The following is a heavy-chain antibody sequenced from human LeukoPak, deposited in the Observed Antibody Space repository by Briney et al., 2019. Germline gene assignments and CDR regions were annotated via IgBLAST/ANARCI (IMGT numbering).Heavy chain of an antibody. Sequence: GGSLRLSCADSGFTLSTCWMSWVRQAPGKGLEWVATIKPDESQKNYLDSVKGRFTVSRDNAKNSLYLQMNSLRAEDTAVYYCVRGLVGYCSGGAWDGTCFDYWGQGALVTVSS. J-gene: IGHJ4*02. CDR1: GFTLSTCW. V-gene: IGHV3-7*03. D-gene: IGHD2-15*01. CDR3: VRGLVGYCSGGAWDGTCFDY. CDR2: IKPDESQK.